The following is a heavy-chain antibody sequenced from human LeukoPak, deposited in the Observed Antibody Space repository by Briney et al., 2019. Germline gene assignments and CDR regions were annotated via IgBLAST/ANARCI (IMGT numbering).Heavy chain of an antibody. CDR2: IKQDGSEK. D-gene: IGHD1-26*01. CDR3: ARDKIVGATYFDY. Sequence: GGSLRLSCTASGYTFSTYWMSWVRQAPGKGLEWVANIKQDGSEKYYVDSVKGRFTISRDNAKNSLYLQMNSLRAEDTAVYYCARDKIVGATYFDYWGQGTLITVSS. CDR1: GYTFSTYW. V-gene: IGHV3-7*03. J-gene: IGHJ4*02.